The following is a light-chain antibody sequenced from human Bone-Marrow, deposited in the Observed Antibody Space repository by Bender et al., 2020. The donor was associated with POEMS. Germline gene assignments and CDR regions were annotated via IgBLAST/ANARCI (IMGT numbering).Light chain of an antibody. CDR3: SSYTTTSTHWV. CDR2: SSH. V-gene: IGLV1-44*01. CDR1: SSNIGAHA. Sequence: QSVLTQPPSASGTPGQRVTISCSGGSSNIGAHAVNWYQHLPGTAPKLLIYSSHRRPSEVPDRFSGSKSGNTATLTISGLQAEDEADYHCSSYTTTSTHWVFGGGTKLTVL. J-gene: IGLJ3*02.